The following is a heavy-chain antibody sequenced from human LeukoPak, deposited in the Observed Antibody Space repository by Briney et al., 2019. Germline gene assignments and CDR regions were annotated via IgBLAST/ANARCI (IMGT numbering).Heavy chain of an antibody. Sequence: ASVKVSCKASGYTFTSYGISWVRQAPGQGLEWMGWISAYNGNTNYAQKLQGRVTMTTDTSTSTAYMELRSLRSDDTAVYYCARPPSGRISYYFDYWGQGTLVTVSS. J-gene: IGHJ4*02. CDR1: GYTFTSYG. D-gene: IGHD6-6*01. CDR2: ISAYNGNT. CDR3: ARPPSGRISYYFDY. V-gene: IGHV1-18*01.